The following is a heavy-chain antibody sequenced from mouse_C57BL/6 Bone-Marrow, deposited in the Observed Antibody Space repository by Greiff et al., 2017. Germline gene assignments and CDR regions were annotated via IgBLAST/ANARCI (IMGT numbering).Heavy chain of an antibody. J-gene: IGHJ1*03. CDR3: ARIPSLGYGSSYEYFDV. Sequence: QVTLKVSGPGILQPSQTLSLTCSFSGFSLSTFGMGVGWIRQPSGKGLEWLAPIWWDDDKYYNPALKSRLTISKDTSKNQVFLKIANVDTADTATYYCARIPSLGYGSSYEYFDVWGTGTTVTVSS. CDR1: GFSLSTFGMG. CDR2: IWWDDDK. V-gene: IGHV8-8*01. D-gene: IGHD1-1*01.